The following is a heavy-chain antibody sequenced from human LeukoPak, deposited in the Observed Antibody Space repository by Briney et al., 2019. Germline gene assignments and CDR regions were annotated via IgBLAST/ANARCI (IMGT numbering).Heavy chain of an antibody. CDR2: IYYSGST. V-gene: IGHV4-39*07. Sequence: KPSETLSLTCTVSGGSISSSSYYWGWIRQPPRKGLEWIGSIYYSGSTYYNPSLKSRVTISVDTSKNQFSLKLSSVTAADTAVYYCARGVRGWTANDYWGQGTLVTVSS. D-gene: IGHD3/OR15-3a*01. CDR3: ARGVRGWTANDY. J-gene: IGHJ4*02. CDR1: GGSISSSSYY.